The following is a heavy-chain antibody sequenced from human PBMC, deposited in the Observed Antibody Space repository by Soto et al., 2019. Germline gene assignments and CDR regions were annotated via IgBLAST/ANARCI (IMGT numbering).Heavy chain of an antibody. Sequence: APVKVSCKASGYTITSYAMHWVRQAPGQRLEWMGWINAGNGNTKYSQKFQGRVTITRGTSASTAYMELSSLRSEDTAVYYCAREYYDILNGYSEFDYWGQGTLVTVS. CDR1: GYTITSYA. D-gene: IGHD3-9*01. V-gene: IGHV1-3*01. J-gene: IGHJ4*02. CDR3: AREYYDILNGYSEFDY. CDR2: INAGNGNT.